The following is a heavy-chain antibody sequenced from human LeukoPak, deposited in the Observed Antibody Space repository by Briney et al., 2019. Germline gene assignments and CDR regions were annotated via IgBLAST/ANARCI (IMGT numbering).Heavy chain of an antibody. CDR3: ARSTIHETSHFDY. J-gene: IGHJ4*02. D-gene: IGHD3-3*01. V-gene: IGHV1-46*01. CDR2: INPSGGST. CDR1: GYTFTSYY. Sequence: ASVKVSCKASGYTFTSYYMHWVRQAHGRGLEWMGIINPSGGSTSYAQKFQGRVTMTRDTSTSTVYMELSSLRSEDTAVSYCARSTIHETSHFDYWGQGTLVTVSS.